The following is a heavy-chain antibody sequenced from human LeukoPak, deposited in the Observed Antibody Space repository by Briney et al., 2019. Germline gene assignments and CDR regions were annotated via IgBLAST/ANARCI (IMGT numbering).Heavy chain of an antibody. CDR3: GRRHAPRV. J-gene: IGHJ4*02. Sequence: GGSLRLSCAASGFTFSIFAMSWVRQAPGKGLEWVSAISDSGGSTYYADSVKGRFTISRDNSKNTPYLQMNSLRAEDTALYYCGRRHAPRVWGQGTLVTVSS. V-gene: IGHV3-23*01. CDR1: GFTFSIFA. CDR2: ISDSGGST.